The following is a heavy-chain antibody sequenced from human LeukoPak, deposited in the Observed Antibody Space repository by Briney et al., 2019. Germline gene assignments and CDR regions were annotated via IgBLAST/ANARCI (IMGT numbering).Heavy chain of an antibody. D-gene: IGHD2-2*01. CDR2: IGSNGGST. CDR1: GFTFNSYA. Sequence: GGSLRLSCAASGFTFNSYAMHWVRQAPGKGLEYVSVIGSNGGSTYYADSVKGRFTISRDNSKNTLYLQMGGLRAEDMAVYYCARSNCSTIDCLFNAFDIWGQGTMVTVSS. V-gene: IGHV3-64*02. CDR3: ARSNCSTIDCLFNAFDI. J-gene: IGHJ3*02.